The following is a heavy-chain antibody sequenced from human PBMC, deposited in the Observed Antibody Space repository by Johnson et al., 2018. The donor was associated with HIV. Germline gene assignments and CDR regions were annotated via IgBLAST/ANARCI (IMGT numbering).Heavy chain of an antibody. CDR2: ISYDGSNK. CDR1: GFTFSSYA. Sequence: QVQLVESGGGVVQPGRSLRLSCAASGFTFSSYAMHWVRQAPGKGLEWVAVISYDGSNKYYADSVKGRFTISRDNSKNTLYLQMNSLRAEDTAVYYCASLIAAAGDDAFEIWGQGTMVTVSS. V-gene: IGHV3-30-3*01. CDR3: ASLIAAAGDDAFEI. D-gene: IGHD6-13*01. J-gene: IGHJ3*02.